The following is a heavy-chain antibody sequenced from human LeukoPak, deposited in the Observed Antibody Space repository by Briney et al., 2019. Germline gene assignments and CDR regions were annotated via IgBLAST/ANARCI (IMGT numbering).Heavy chain of an antibody. CDR1: GGTFSSHA. CDR3: ASPGFSATWLSFDY. CDR2: IIPIFGIA. J-gene: IGHJ4*02. V-gene: IGHV1-69*04. D-gene: IGHD3-22*01. Sequence: GSSVKVSCKASGGTFSSHAISWVRQAPGQGLEWMGRIIPIFGIANYAQKFQGRVTITADKSTSTAYMELSSLRSEDTAVYYCASPGFSATWLSFDYWGQGTLVTVSS.